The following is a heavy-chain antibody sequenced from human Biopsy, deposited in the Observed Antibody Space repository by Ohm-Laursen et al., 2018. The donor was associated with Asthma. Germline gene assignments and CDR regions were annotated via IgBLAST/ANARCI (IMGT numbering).Heavy chain of an antibody. CDR3: ARTFHFWSPYHAEHYQL. J-gene: IGHJ1*01. D-gene: IGHD3-3*02. CDR1: GFTFSTYA. V-gene: IGHV3-33*08. Sequence: SLRPSCAASGFTFSTYAMHWVRQAPGKGLEWVAVIWYDGSNKYYADSVKGRFTISRDNSKNTLYLQMNSLRAEDTAVYYCARTFHFWSPYHAEHYQLWGQGTLVTVSS. CDR2: IWYDGSNK.